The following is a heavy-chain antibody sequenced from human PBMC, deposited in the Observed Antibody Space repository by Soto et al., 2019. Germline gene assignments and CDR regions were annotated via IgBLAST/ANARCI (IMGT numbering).Heavy chain of an antibody. J-gene: IGHJ4*02. Sequence: PGGSLRLPCAASRFTFSSSIMHWVRQTPGKGLEWVALISFDEITIYYGDSVKGRFIISRDNSKNTLYLQMNSLRPEDTAVYYCARDTATRSFDFWGQGTLVTVSS. CDR2: ISFDEITI. CDR1: RFTFSSSI. D-gene: IGHD5-18*01. CDR3: ARDTATRSFDF. V-gene: IGHV3-30-3*01.